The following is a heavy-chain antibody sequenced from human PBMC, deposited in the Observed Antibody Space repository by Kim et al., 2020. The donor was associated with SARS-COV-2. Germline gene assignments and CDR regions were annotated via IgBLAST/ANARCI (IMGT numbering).Heavy chain of an antibody. CDR3: TRRSCSGESCYSDY. V-gene: IGHV3-73*01. CDR1: GFTFSGSA. J-gene: IGHJ4*02. Sequence: GGSLRLSCAASGFTFSGSAIHWVRQASGKGLEWIGRIRNKINNYATDYAASVKGRFTISRDDSKNTAYLQMNSLKTEDTAVYYCTRRSCSGESCYSDYWGQGTLVAVSS. CDR2: IRNKINNYAT. D-gene: IGHD2-15*01.